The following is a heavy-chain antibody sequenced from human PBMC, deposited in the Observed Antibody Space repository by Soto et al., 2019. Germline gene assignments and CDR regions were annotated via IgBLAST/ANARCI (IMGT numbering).Heavy chain of an antibody. CDR2: ISHDGSNI. Sequence: QVQLVESGGGVVQPGRSLRLSCEASGFTFRNYDMHWVRQAPGKGLEWVAVISHDGSNIYYADSVKGRFTISRDNYKDTLNLQMNSLRVEDTAVYHCARDGSGWSFDYWGQGTLVTVSS. D-gene: IGHD6-19*01. V-gene: IGHV3-30*03. CDR3: ARDGSGWSFDY. J-gene: IGHJ4*02. CDR1: GFTFRNYD.